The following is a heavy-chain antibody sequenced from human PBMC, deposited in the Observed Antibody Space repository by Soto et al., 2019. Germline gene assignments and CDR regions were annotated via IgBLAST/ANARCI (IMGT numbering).Heavy chain of an antibody. J-gene: IGHJ3*02. V-gene: IGHV1-2*04. CDR1: GYTFTGYY. Sequence: GASVKVSCKASGYTFTGYYMHRVRQAPGQGLEWMGWINPNSGGTNYAQKFQGWVTMTRDTSISTAYMELSRLRSDDTAVYYCARGLYYYDSSGYYDAFDIWGQGTMVTVSS. D-gene: IGHD3-22*01. CDR3: ARGLYYYDSSGYYDAFDI. CDR2: INPNSGGT.